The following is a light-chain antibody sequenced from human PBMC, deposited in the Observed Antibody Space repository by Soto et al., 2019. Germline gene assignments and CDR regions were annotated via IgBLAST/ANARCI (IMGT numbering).Light chain of an antibody. Sequence: DIQMTQSPSTLSASVGDRVTITCRASQSISSWLAWYQQKPGKAPKLLIYDASSLESGVPSRFSGSGSGTEFTLTISSLQPDDFAVYYCQHHGNWPPVTFGQGTRLDIK. CDR3: QHHGNWPPVT. J-gene: IGKJ5*01. V-gene: IGKV1-5*01. CDR2: DAS. CDR1: QSISSW.